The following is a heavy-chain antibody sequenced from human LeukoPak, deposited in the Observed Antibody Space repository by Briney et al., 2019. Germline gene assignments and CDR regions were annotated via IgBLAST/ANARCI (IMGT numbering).Heavy chain of an antibody. V-gene: IGHV3-23*01. CDR2: ITGSGTST. CDR3: VIWGDYDVLTGYYVPDY. J-gene: IGHJ4*02. CDR1: GFTVSNYA. Sequence: GGSLRLSCVASGFTVSNYAMSWVRQAPGKGLEWVSAITGSGTSTYYADSLKGRFTISRDNSKNTVFLQMNSLRHGDTAIYYCVIWGDYDVLTGYYVPDYWGQGTLVTVSS. D-gene: IGHD3-9*01.